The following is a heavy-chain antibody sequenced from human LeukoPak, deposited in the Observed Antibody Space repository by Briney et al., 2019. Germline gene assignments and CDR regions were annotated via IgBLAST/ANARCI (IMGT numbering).Heavy chain of an antibody. CDR1: GGSISSGGYY. CDR3: ARDRGGFYGSGSYPYYYYYYGMDV. Sequence: TSETLSLTCTVSGGSISSGGYYWSWIRQXXXXXXXXXXXXXXXXXXXYNPSLKSRVTISVDTSKNQFSLKLSSVTAADTAGYYCARDRGGFYGSGSYPYYYYYYGMDVWGQGTTVTVSS. V-gene: IGHV4-31*03. D-gene: IGHD3-10*01. J-gene: IGHJ6*02. CDR2: XXXXXXX.